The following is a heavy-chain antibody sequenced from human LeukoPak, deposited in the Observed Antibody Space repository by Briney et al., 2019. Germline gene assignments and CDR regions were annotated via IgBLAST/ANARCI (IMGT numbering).Heavy chain of an antibody. V-gene: IGHV4-34*01. D-gene: IGHD6-19*01. J-gene: IGHJ4*02. CDR1: GGSFSGYY. CDR2: INHSGST. Sequence: SETLSLTCAVYGGSFSGYYWSWIRQPPGKGLEWIGEINHSGSTNYNPSLKSRVTISVDTSKNQFSLKLSSVTAADTAVYYCARAVAGGSDYWGQGTLVTVSS. CDR3: ARAVAGGSDY.